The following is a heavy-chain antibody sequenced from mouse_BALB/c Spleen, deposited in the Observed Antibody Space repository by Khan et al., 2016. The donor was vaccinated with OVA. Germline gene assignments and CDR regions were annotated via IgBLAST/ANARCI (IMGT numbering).Heavy chain of an antibody. Sequence: VQLQQSGAELVKPGASVKLSCKASGYTFTAYYMYWVKQRPGQGLEWIGEINPSYGGANFNEKFKSKATLTVDKSSSTAYMQLSSLTSEDSAVYYCTRSGYGSFVYWGQGTLVTVSA. CDR3: TRSGYGSFVY. J-gene: IGHJ3*01. V-gene: IGHV1S81*02. CDR1: GYTFTAYY. CDR2: INPSYGGA. D-gene: IGHD2-2*01.